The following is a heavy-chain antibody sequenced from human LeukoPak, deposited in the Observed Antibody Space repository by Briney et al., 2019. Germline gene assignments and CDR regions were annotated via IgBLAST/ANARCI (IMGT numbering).Heavy chain of an antibody. J-gene: IGHJ3*02. CDR3: ARIEWERLGRAFDI. Sequence: GGSLRLSCAASGFTVSDNYMTWVRQAPGKGLEWVSSIYSAGATHYAESVKGRFTISRDNSKNTLYLQMNSLRAEDMAVYYRARIEWERLGRAFDIWGQGTMVTVSS. CDR2: IYSAGAT. D-gene: IGHD1-26*01. CDR1: GFTVSDNY. V-gene: IGHV3-53*01.